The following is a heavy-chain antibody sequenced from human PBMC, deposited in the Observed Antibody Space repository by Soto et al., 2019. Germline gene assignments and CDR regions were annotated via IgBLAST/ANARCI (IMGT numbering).Heavy chain of an antibody. CDR3: ARGNDYGDFEYFQH. CDR1: GGSISSYY. CDR2: IYYSGST. J-gene: IGHJ1*01. Sequence: QVQLQESGPGLVKPSETLSLTCTVSGGSISSYYWSWIRQPPGKGLEWIGYIYYSGSTNYNPSLKSRVTISVDTSKNQFSLKLSSVTAADTAVYYCARGNDYGDFEYFQHWGQGTLVTVSS. V-gene: IGHV4-59*01. D-gene: IGHD4-17*01.